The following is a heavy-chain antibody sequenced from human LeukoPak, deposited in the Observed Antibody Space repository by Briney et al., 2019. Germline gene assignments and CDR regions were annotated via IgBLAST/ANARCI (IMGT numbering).Heavy chain of an antibody. V-gene: IGHV1-18*01. CDR2: ISAYNGNT. CDR3: ARDWVPGRYDYAGY. CDR1: GYTFTSYG. J-gene: IGHJ4*02. D-gene: IGHD2-2*01. Sequence: VSVKVSCKASGYTFTSYGISWVRQAPGQGLEWMGWISAYNGNTNYAQKLQGRVTMTTDTSTSTAHMELRSLRSDDTAVYYCARDWVPGRYDYAGYWGQGTLVTVSS.